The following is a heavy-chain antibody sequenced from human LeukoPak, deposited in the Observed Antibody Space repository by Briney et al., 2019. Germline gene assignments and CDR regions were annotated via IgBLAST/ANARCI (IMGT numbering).Heavy chain of an antibody. D-gene: IGHD5-18*01. V-gene: IGHV3-30*18. J-gene: IGHJ4*02. CDR1: GFTFSSYG. Sequence: GGSLRLSCAASGFTFSSYGMHWVRQAPGKGLDWVAVISNDGSKKYYADSVKGRFTISRGNSKNTLSLQVSSLRTEDTAVYYCAKDRYSYAFEYSDSWGQGTLVTVSS. CDR2: ISNDGSKK. CDR3: AKDRYSYAFEYSDS.